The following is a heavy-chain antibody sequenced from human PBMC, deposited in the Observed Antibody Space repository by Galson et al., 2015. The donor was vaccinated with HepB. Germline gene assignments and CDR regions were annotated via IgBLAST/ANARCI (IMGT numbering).Heavy chain of an antibody. V-gene: IGHV1-18*01. CDR2: ISAYNGNT. J-gene: IGHJ4*02. CDR1: GYTFTSYG. D-gene: IGHD4-23*01. CDR3: AREATVVTPTGY. Sequence: SVKVSCKASGYTFTSYGISWVRQAPGQGLECMGWISAYNGNTNYAQKLQGRVTMTTDTSTSTAYMELRSLRSDDTAVYYCAREATVVTPTGYWGQGTLVTVSS.